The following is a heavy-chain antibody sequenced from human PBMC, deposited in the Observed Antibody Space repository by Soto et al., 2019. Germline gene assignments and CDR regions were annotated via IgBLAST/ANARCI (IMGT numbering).Heavy chain of an antibody. CDR3: ARRPMVGPVAENAFDI. V-gene: IGHV4-39*01. J-gene: IGHJ3*02. Sequence: QLLLQESGPGLVKSSETLSLTCSVSGGSISSSSYYWNWIRQSPGKGLEWIGSVYYSGTTCYNPALKRRVTISVDTYNQFSLKLSSVTAADTAYYFCARRPMVGPVAENAFDIWGQGTRVTVSS. D-gene: IGHD6-19*01. CDR2: VYYSGTT. CDR1: GGSISSSSYY.